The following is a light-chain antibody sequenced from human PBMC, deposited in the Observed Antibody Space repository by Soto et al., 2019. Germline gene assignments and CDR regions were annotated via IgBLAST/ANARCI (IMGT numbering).Light chain of an antibody. CDR3: QQYNSYWT. CDR2: DAS. V-gene: IGKV1-5*01. J-gene: IGKJ1*01. Sequence: MTQSPATLSVSPGETASLSCRASQTITTWMAWYQQKPGKAPKLLVYDASTLQSGVATRFSGSGSGTEFTLIISGLQPDDFATYYCQQYNSYWTFGQGTKVDIK. CDR1: QTITTW.